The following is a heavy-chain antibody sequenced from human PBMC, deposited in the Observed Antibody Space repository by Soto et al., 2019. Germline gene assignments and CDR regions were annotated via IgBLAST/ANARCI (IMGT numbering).Heavy chain of an antibody. J-gene: IGHJ4*02. CDR1: GYTFTSYG. Sequence: ASVTVSCKPSGYTFTSYGIIWVRQAPGQGLEWMGWISAYNGNTNYAQKLQGRVTMTTDTSKNEFSLKLSSVTAADTAVYYCARLAGGDYVARWGQGTLVTV. CDR3: ARLAGGDYVAR. CDR2: ISAYNGNT. D-gene: IGHD4-17*01. V-gene: IGHV1-18*01.